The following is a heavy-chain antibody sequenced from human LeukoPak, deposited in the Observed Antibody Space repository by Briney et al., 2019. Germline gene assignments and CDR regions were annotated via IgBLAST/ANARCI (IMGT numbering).Heavy chain of an antibody. CDR1: GLTFSSFA. Sequence: GGSLRLSCAASGLTFSSFAMRWVRQAPGKGLEWVSSVSGSGGATYYADSVKGRFTISRDNSKNTLFLQMSSLRVEDTAIYYCAKEGTYYDSSGYYTHWGQGALVAVSS. CDR3: AKEGTYYDSSGYYTH. J-gene: IGHJ4*02. CDR2: VSGSGGAT. D-gene: IGHD3-22*01. V-gene: IGHV3-23*01.